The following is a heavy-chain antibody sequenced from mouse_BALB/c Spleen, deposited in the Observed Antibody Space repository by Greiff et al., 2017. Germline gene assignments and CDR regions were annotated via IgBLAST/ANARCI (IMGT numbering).Heavy chain of an antibody. CDR2: IWAGGST. J-gene: IGHJ2*01. V-gene: IGHV2-9*02. Sequence: VKVVESGPGLVAPSQSLSITCTVSGFSLTSYGVHWVRQPPGKGLEWLGVIWAGGSTNYNSALMSRLSISKDNSKSQVFLKMNSLQTDDTAMYYCARDYYGNYYFDYWGQGTTLTVSS. CDR1: GFSLTSYG. D-gene: IGHD2-1*01. CDR3: ARDYYGNYYFDY.